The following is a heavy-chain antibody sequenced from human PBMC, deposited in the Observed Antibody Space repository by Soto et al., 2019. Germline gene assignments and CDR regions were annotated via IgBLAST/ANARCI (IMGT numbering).Heavy chain of an antibody. CDR3: AREGRGYYGSGSYYHYYYGMDV. CDR2: IYYSGST. D-gene: IGHD3-10*01. J-gene: IGHJ6*02. Sequence: SETLSLTCTVSGGSISSGDYYWSWIRQPPGKGLEWIGYIYYSGSTYCNPSLKSRVTISVDTSKNQFSLKLSSVTAADTAVYYCAREGRGYYGSGSYYHYYYGMDVWGQGTTVTVSS. V-gene: IGHV4-30-4*01. CDR1: GGSISSGDYY.